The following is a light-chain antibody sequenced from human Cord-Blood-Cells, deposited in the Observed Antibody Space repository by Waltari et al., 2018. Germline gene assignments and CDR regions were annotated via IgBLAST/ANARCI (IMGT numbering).Light chain of an antibody. J-gene: IGKJ4*01. CDR1: KSVSSN. Sequence: DIVTTQSPATLSVSPGESATLSCRASKSVSSNLAWYQQKPRQAPRLLIYGASTRATVIPARFSGSGSGTEFTLTISILQSEDFAVYCCQQFNNWPLTFGGGTKVEIK. CDR2: GAS. CDR3: QQFNNWPLT. V-gene: IGKV3-15*01.